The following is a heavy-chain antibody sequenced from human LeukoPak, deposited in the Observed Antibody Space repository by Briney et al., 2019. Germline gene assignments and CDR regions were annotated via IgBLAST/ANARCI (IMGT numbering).Heavy chain of an antibody. V-gene: IGHV1-2*02. J-gene: IGHJ4*02. CDR3: ARGDTLVVVAATFPYFDY. D-gene: IGHD2-15*01. CDR2: INPNSGGT. Sequence: VASVKVSCKASGYTFTCYYMHWVRQAPGQGLEWMGWINPNSGGTNYAQKFQGRVTMTRDTSISTAYMELSRLRSDDTAVYYCARGDTLVVVAATFPYFDYWGQGTLVTVSS. CDR1: GYTFTCYY.